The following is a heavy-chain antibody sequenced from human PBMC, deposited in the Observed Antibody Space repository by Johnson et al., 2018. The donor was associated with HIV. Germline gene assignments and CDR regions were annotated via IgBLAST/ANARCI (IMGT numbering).Heavy chain of an antibody. CDR3: AKDKGGYSSGWFAFDI. D-gene: IGHD6-19*01. CDR2: ISYDGSNK. V-gene: IGHV3-30*18. Sequence: QVQLVESGGGLIQPGGSLRLSCAASGFTFSSYGMHWVRQAPGKGLAWVAVISYDGSNKYYADSVKGRFTISRDNSKNTLYLQMNSLRAEDTAVYYCAKDKGGYSSGWFAFDIWGQGTMVTVSS. CDR1: GFTFSSYG. J-gene: IGHJ3*02.